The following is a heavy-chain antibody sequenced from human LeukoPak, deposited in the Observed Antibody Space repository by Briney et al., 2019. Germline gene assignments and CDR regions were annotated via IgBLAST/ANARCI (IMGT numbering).Heavy chain of an antibody. CDR2: ISYDGSNK. CDR1: GFTFSSYA. CDR3: ARDRTYYYDSSGYPYRGDFDY. Sequence: GGSLRLSCAASGFTFSSYAMHWVRQAPGKGLKWVAVISYDGSNKYYADSVKGRFTISRDNSKNTLYLQMNSLRAEDAAVYYCARDRTYYYDSSGYPYRGDFDYWGQGTLVTVSS. J-gene: IGHJ4*02. V-gene: IGHV3-30*04. D-gene: IGHD3-22*01.